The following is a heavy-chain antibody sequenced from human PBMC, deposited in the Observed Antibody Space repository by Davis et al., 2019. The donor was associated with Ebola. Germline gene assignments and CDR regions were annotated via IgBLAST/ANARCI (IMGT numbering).Heavy chain of an antibody. CDR1: GYTFTGHY. J-gene: IGHJ6*02. CDR3: ARGAITLRVVPRDYYYGLDV. D-gene: IGHD3-22*01. Sequence: ASVKVSCKASGYTFTGHYIQWVRQAPGQGLEWMGRINPNSGVTNYAQKFQGRVTMTRDTSTNTAYMELSRLRSDDTAFYYCARGAITLRVVPRDYYYGLDVWGQGTTVTVSS. V-gene: IGHV1-2*06. CDR2: INPNSGVT.